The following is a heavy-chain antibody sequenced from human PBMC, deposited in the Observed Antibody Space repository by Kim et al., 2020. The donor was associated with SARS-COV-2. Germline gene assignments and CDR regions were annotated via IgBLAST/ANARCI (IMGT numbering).Heavy chain of an antibody. Sequence: GGSLRLSCAASGFTFSNYAMSWVRQAPGRGLEWVSTISAGGITTYYADYVKGRFTISRENSKNTLSLQMNSLRAEDTAVYYCAKGTTSTTYSATDYWGQG. D-gene: IGHD2-2*01. CDR1: GFTFSNYA. CDR2: ISAGGITT. V-gene: IGHV3-23*01. CDR3: AKGTTSTTYSATDY. J-gene: IGHJ4*02.